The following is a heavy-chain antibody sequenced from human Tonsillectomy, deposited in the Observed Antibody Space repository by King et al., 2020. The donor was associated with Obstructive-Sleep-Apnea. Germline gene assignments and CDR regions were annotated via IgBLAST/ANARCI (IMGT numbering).Heavy chain of an antibody. D-gene: IGHD3-22*01. CDR1: GFTFSSYG. Sequence: VQLVEAGGGVVQPGRSLRLSCAAAGFTFSSYGMHWVRQAPGKGLEWVAVIWYDGSNKNYADSWNGRFTISRDNSKNTLYLQMNSLRAEDTAVYYCVRNYYDSSGYYWVDYWGQGTLVTVSS. J-gene: IGHJ4*02. CDR3: VRNYYDSSGYYWVDY. CDR2: IWYDGSNK. V-gene: IGHV3-33*01.